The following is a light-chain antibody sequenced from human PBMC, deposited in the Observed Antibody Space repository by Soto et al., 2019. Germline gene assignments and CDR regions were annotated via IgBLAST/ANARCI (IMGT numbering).Light chain of an antibody. Sequence: DIQMTQSPSTLSASVGDRVTITCRASQSISSWLAWYQQKPGTAPNLLIYKASTLQSGVPSRFSGSGSGTEFTLTISSLQPGASETYYCQQYNANWTFGQGTKVEIK. J-gene: IGKJ1*01. CDR1: QSISSW. CDR3: QQYNANWT. V-gene: IGKV1-5*03. CDR2: KAS.